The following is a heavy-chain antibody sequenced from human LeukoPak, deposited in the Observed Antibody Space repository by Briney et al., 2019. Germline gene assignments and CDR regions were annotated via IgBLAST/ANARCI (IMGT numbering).Heavy chain of an antibody. V-gene: IGHV3-7*03. CDR3: GRGMDV. CDR1: GFTFSSYW. CDR2: IKQDRSEI. J-gene: IGHJ6*02. Sequence: GGSLRLSCAASGFTFSSYWMNWLRQAPGKGLEWVANIKQDRSEIYYVDSVKGRFTISRDNAKNSVYLQMNSLRADDTAVYYCGRGMDVWGQGTTVTVSS.